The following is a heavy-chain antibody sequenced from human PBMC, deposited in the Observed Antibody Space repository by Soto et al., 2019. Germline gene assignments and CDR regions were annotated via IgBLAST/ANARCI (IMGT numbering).Heavy chain of an antibody. CDR2: IIPMFGTT. CDR1: GGTFSTYT. D-gene: IGHD3-22*01. J-gene: IGHJ5*02. V-gene: IGHV1-69*13. Sequence: SVKVSCKASGGTFSTYTMSWVRQAPGQGLEWMGGIIPMFGTTTYAENFQGRVTITADESTSTAYMELTSLRSEDTAVYYCTLDLYYFDSSAYYGHNWFDPWGQGTRVTVSS. CDR3: TLDLYYFDSSAYYGHNWFDP.